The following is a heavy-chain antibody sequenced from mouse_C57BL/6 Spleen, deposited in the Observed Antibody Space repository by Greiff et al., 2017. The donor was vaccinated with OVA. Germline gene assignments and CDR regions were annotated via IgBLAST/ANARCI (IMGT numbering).Heavy chain of an antibody. V-gene: IGHV1-82*01. J-gene: IGHJ2*01. D-gene: IGHD1-1*01. CDR3: ALITTVVAFDY. CDR1: GYAFSSSW. Sequence: QVQLQQSGPELVKPGASVKISCKASGYAFSSSWMNWVKQRPGKGLEWIGRIYPGDGDTNYNGKFKGKATLTADKSSSTAYMQLSSLTSEDSAVYFCALITTVVAFDYWGQGTTRTVSS. CDR2: IYPGDGDT.